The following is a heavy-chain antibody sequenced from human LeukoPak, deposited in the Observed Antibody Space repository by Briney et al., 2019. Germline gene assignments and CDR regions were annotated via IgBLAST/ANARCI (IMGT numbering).Heavy chain of an antibody. CDR3: ARVREDIVVVPAAIYGGLLNDYYYYMDV. CDR1: GYTFTSYG. Sequence: ASVKVSCKASGYTFTSYGISWVRQAPGQGLEWMGWISAYNGNTNYAQKLQGRVTMTTDTSTSTAYMELRSLRSDDTAVYYCARVREDIVVVPAAIYGGLLNDYYYYMDVWGKGTTVTVSS. D-gene: IGHD2-2*02. V-gene: IGHV1-18*01. CDR2: ISAYNGNT. J-gene: IGHJ6*03.